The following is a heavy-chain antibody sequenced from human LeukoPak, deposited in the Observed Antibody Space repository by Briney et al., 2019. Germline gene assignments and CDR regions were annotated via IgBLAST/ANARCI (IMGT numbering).Heavy chain of an antibody. CDR1: GFTFNTHG. CDR3: AKVRSSGWHEPYHYYGMDV. J-gene: IGHJ6*01. D-gene: IGHD6-19*01. CDR2: ISPDGNNK. Sequence: GGSLRLSCTASGFTFNTHGIHWVRQVPGKGLEWVALISPDGNNKYYADSVKGRFTVSRDNSKNTVYLQMHSLKTEDTAIYYCAKVRSSGWHEPYHYYGMDVWGQGTTVIVSS. V-gene: IGHV3-30*18.